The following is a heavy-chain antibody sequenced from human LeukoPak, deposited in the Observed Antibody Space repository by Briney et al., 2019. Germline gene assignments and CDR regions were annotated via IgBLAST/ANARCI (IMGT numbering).Heavy chain of an antibody. CDR3: ARRELTYYYDRRGFDY. CDR1: GFTFSGYW. CDR2: ISSSSSTI. J-gene: IGHJ4*02. Sequence: GGSLRLSCAASGFTFSGYWMSWVRQAPGKGLEWVSYISSSSSTIYYADSVKGRFTISRDNAKNSLYLQMNSLRAEDTAVYYCARRELTYYYDRRGFDYWGQGTLVTVSS. V-gene: IGHV3-48*01. D-gene: IGHD3-22*01.